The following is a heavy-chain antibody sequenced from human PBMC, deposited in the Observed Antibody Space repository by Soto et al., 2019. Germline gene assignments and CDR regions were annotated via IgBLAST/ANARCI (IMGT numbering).Heavy chain of an antibody. J-gene: IGHJ6*02. V-gene: IGHV4-30-2*01. Sequence: PSETLSLTCAVSGGSISSGGYSWSWIRQPPGKGLEWIGYIYHGGSTSYDPSRKSRVTISLDRSKNQFSLKLTSVTAADTAVYYCARGNYYYYGMDVWGQGTTVTVSS. D-gene: IGHD3-16*01. CDR2: IYHGGST. CDR1: GGSISSGGYS. CDR3: ARGNYYYYGMDV.